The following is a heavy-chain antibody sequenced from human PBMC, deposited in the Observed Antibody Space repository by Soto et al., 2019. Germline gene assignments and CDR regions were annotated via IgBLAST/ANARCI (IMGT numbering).Heavy chain of an antibody. CDR3: ARDRGYCSGGSCYLHYYYYYGMDV. J-gene: IGHJ6*02. Sequence: EVQLVESGGGLVQPGGSLRLSCAASGFTFSSYSMNWVRQAPGKGLEWVSYISSSSSTIYYADSVKGRLTISRDNAKNSLYLQMNSLRDEDTAVYYCARDRGYCSGGSCYLHYYYYYGMDVWGQGTTVTVSS. CDR1: GFTFSSYS. CDR2: ISSSSSTI. V-gene: IGHV3-48*02. D-gene: IGHD2-15*01.